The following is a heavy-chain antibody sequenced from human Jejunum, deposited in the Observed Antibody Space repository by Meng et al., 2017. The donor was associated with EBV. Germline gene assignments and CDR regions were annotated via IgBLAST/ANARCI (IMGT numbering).Heavy chain of an antibody. CDR2: ISVKNGEA. J-gene: IGHJ2*01. D-gene: IGHD6-13*01. CDR3: ARYVPNGSFWYFDF. Sequence: QVQRGQSRADAKKPGASMKVSCKASGYTFTNYDISWVRQAPGQGLEWMGWISVKNGEAKYPQNFQGRVTMTTDTTTSTAYMELRSLTSDDTAVYYCARYVPNGSFWYFDFWGRGTLVTVSS. V-gene: IGHV1-18*01. CDR1: GYTFTNYD.